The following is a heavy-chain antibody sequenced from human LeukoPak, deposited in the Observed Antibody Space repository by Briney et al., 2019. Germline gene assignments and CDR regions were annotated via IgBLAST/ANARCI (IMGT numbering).Heavy chain of an antibody. D-gene: IGHD3-3*01. CDR1: GGSISSSSYY. Sequence: SETLSLTCTVSGGSISSSSYYWGWIRQPPGKGLEWIGQINPSRNTNYSPSLKSRVTISVDTSKKQFSLKLSSVTAADTAVYYCARRYDFWSGYPPPLDYWGQGTLVTVSS. V-gene: IGHV4-39*07. CDR3: ARRYDFWSGYPPPLDY. J-gene: IGHJ4*02. CDR2: INPSRNT.